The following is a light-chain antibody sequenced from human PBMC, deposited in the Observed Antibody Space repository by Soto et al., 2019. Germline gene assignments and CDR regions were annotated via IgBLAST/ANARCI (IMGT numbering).Light chain of an antibody. V-gene: IGKV3-20*01. J-gene: IGKJ1*01. Sequence: IVVTQSPGTLSLSPGERDTLSCRASQSVSSSYLAWYQQKPGQAPRLLIYGASSRATGIPYRFSGSGSGTDFTLTISSLEPEDFAVYYCQQYSSSPPTFGQGTKVDI. CDR2: GAS. CDR3: QQYSSSPPT. CDR1: QSVSSSY.